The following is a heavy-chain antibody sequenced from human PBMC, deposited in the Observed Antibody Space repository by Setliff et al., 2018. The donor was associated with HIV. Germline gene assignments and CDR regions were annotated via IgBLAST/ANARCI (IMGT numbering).Heavy chain of an antibody. J-gene: IGHJ3*02. D-gene: IGHD2-21*01. CDR1: GHSFTTHD. V-gene: IGHV1-8*02. Sequence: ASVKVSSKASGHSFTTHDTNWVRQSPGQGLEWMGWMNPDSGNTFYAQKFKGRVTMTRDTSTNTAYMELSSLTSDDTAVYFCARGSMSMVMFILVSAFDIWGQGTLVTVSS. CDR3: ARGSMSMVMFILVSAFDI. CDR2: MNPDSGNT.